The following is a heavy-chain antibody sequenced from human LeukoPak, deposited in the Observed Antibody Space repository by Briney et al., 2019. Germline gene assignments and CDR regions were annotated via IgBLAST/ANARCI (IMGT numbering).Heavy chain of an antibody. CDR2: ISGSGGST. Sequence: GGSLRLSCAASGFTFSSYAMNWVRQAPGKGPEWVSAISGSGGSTYYADSVKGRFTISRDNSKNTLYLQMSSLRADDTAVYYCAKGKDDSSGWYFFYWGQGTLVTVSS. CDR1: GFTFSSYA. CDR3: AKGKDDSSGWYFFY. V-gene: IGHV3-23*01. J-gene: IGHJ4*02. D-gene: IGHD6-19*01.